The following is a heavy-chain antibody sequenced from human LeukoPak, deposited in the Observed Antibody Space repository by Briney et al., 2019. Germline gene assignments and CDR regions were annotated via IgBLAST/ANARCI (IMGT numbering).Heavy chain of an antibody. J-gene: IGHJ4*02. CDR3: ARDLHFAFDY. Sequence: GGSLRLSCAASGFTFSSYEMNWVRQAPGEGLEWISYILSSSTGMSYADSVKGRFTISRDNAKNSLYLQMSSLRDDDTAVYYCARDLHFAFDYWGRGTLVTVSS. CDR2: ILSSSTGM. V-gene: IGHV3-48*03. CDR1: GFTFSSYE.